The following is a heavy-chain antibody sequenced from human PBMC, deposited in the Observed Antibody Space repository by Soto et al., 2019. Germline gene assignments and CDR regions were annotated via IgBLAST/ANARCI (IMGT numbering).Heavy chain of an antibody. V-gene: IGHV3-23*01. Sequence: GGSLRLSCAASGFIISSYAMSWVRQAPGKGLEWVSAISGSGGSTYYSDSVKGRFTISRDNSKNTLYLQMSSLRAEDTAVYYCAKGPTIFGVVITYSYYYGLEACGQGTTVTVSS. CDR1: GFIISSYA. CDR2: ISGSGGST. D-gene: IGHD3-3*01. CDR3: AKGPTIFGVVITYSYYYGLEA. J-gene: IGHJ6*02.